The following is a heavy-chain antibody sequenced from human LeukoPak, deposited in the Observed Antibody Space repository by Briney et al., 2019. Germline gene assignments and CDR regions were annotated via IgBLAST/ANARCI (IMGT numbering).Heavy chain of an antibody. Sequence: PGGSLRLSCAASGFTFNSYAMSWVRQAPEKGLEWVATISGSGGGTYYADSVKGRFTISRDNAKNSLYLQLNSLRAEDTAVYYCTREDNWYFDLWGRGTLVTVSS. V-gene: IGHV3-23*01. CDR2: ISGSGGGT. CDR3: TREDNWYFDL. CDR1: GFTFNSYA. J-gene: IGHJ2*01.